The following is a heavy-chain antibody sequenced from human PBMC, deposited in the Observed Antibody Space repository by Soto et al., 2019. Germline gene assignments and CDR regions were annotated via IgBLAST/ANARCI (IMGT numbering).Heavy chain of an antibody. CDR2: TYYRSKWYS. CDR1: GDSVSSNSAA. D-gene: IGHD3-10*01. CDR3: ARGALRGNYGMDV. V-gene: IGHV6-1*01. J-gene: IGHJ6*02. Sequence: SQTLSLTCAISGDSVSSNSAAWNWIRQSPSRGLEWLGRTYYRSKWYSVYAASVKGRITINPDTSKNQFSLQLNSVTPEDTAVYYCARGALRGNYGMDVWGQGTTVTVSS.